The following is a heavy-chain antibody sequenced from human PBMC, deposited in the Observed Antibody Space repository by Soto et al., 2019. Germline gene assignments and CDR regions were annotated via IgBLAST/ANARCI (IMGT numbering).Heavy chain of an antibody. J-gene: IGHJ6*02. Sequence: QVQLVESGGGVVQPARSQRLSCAASEFTFRTYVMHWVRQAPGKGLEWVALISFDGINKYYADSVKGRFTISRDNSKNTMYLQMNSLRPVDTAVYYCARELIPMIMGGMSAMDVWGQGTTVTVSS. CDR3: ARELIPMIMGGMSAMDV. V-gene: IGHV3-30*03. CDR1: EFTFRTYV. CDR2: ISFDGINK. D-gene: IGHD3-22*01.